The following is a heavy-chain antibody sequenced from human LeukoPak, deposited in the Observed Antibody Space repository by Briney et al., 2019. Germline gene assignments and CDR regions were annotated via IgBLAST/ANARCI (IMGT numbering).Heavy chain of an antibody. V-gene: IGHV4-39*01. Sequence: SETLSLTCTVSGGSISSSSYYWGWIRQPPGKGLEWIGSIYYSGSTYYNPSLSTYYNPSLKSRVTISVDTSKKKQFSLKLSSVTAADTAVYYCARVTSGYDGNYYYCYMDVWGKGTTVTVSS. CDR2: IYYSGSTYYNPSLST. CDR3: ARVTSGYDGNYYYCYMDV. CDR1: GGSISSSSYY. D-gene: IGHD5-12*01. J-gene: IGHJ6*03.